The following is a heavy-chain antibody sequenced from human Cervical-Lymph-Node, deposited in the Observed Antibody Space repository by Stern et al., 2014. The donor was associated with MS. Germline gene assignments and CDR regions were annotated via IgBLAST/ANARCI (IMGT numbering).Heavy chain of an antibody. D-gene: IGHD2-2*01. CDR2: ISPHTGGA. Sequence: QAQLMQSGAQVKEPGASVKVSCKASGYSFSDFNTHWVRQAPGQGLEWMGRISPHTGGAKYAQKFQGRVTMTRDTSIITAYMELDRLTTDDTAVYYCATDGGTSFQMDVWGQGTTVTVSS. CDR3: ATDGGTSFQMDV. J-gene: IGHJ6*02. V-gene: IGHV1-2*06. CDR1: GYSFSDFN.